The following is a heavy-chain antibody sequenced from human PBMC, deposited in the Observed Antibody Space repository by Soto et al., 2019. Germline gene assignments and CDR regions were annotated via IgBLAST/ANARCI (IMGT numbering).Heavy chain of an antibody. V-gene: IGHV4-30-4*01. Sequence: KPSETLSLTCTVSGDSISSTDYYWSWIRQTPGKGLEWIGHIFYSGTTYYNPSLKSRLTISVDTSKNHFSLRLTSVTAADTAVYYCVRDLLVEPELYYYGMDVWGQGTTVTVS. CDR2: IFYSGTT. CDR1: GDSISSTDYY. CDR3: VRDLLVEPELYYYGMDV. J-gene: IGHJ6*02. D-gene: IGHD1-1*01.